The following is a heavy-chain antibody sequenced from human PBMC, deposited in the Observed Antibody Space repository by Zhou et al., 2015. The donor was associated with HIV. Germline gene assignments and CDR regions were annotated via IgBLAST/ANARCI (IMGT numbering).Heavy chain of an antibody. D-gene: IGHD2-2*01. CDR3: TRLGGYCSKTTCYRNY. Sequence: QLVESGGRLVQPGGSLRLSCAASGFTFSGSGMHWVRQASGKGLEWLGHIRTKTNNYATAYAASLQGRFTISRDDSKNTAFLHMNSLRIDDTAVYYCTRLGGYCSKTTCYRNYWGQGTLVTVSS. CDR1: GFTFSGSG. CDR2: IRTKTNNYAT. J-gene: IGHJ4*02. V-gene: IGHV3-73*01.